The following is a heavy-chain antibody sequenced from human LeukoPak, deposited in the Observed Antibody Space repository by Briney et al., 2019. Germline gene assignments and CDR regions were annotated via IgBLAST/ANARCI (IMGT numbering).Heavy chain of an antibody. V-gene: IGHV3-30-3*01. D-gene: IGHD6-19*01. J-gene: IGHJ5*02. CDR3: ARGSSGWYSVRFDP. Sequence: PGGSLRLSCAASGFTFSSYAMHWVRQAPGKGLEGVAVISYDGSNKYYADSVKGRFTISRDNSKNTPYLQMNSLRAEDTAVYYCARGSSGWYSVRFDPWGQGTLVTVSS. CDR1: GFTFSSYA. CDR2: ISYDGSNK.